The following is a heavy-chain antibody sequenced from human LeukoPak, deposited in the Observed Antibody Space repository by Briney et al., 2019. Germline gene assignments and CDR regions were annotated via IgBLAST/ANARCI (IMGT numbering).Heavy chain of an antibody. J-gene: IGHJ4*02. CDR2: IYSGGST. CDR1: GFTVSSNY. D-gene: IGHD5-18*01. Sequence: GGSLRLSCAASGFTVSSNYMSWVRQAPGRGLEWVSVIYSGGSTYYADSVKGRFTISRDNSKNTLYLQMNSLRAEDTAVYYCASGYSYGYWGYWGQGTLVTVSS. V-gene: IGHV3-53*01. CDR3: ASGYSYGYWGY.